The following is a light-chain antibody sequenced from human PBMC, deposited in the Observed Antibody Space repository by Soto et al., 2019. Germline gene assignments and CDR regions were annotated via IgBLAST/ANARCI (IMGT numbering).Light chain of an antibody. CDR1: QIIDTW. CDR3: QHYKRSWT. V-gene: IGKV1-5*03. Sequence: DIQMTQSPSTLSSSVGDRVTITCRASQIIDTWLAWYQQKPGKAPKVLISKVSKLESGVPSRFSGSGSGTEFTITISSLQPDYFATYYRQHYKRSWTFGQGTKVDIK. CDR2: KVS. J-gene: IGKJ1*01.